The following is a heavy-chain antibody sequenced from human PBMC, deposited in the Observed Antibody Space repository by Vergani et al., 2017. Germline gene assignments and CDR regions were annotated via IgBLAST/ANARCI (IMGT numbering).Heavy chain of an antibody. J-gene: IGHJ4*02. CDR1: GFTVSSNY. CDR2: IYSGGTT. V-gene: IGHV3-66*02. D-gene: IGHD1-26*01. CDR3: ARDGRTLWPYD. Sequence: EVQLVESGGGLVQPGGSLRLSCAASGFTVSSNYMSWVRQAPGKGLEWVADIYSGGTTYYADSVKGRFTISRDNSKNTLYLQMNSLRAEDTAVYYCARDGRTLWPYDWGQGTLVTVSS.